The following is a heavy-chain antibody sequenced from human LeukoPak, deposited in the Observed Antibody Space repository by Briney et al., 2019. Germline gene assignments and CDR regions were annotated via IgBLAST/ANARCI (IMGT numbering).Heavy chain of an antibody. CDR3: ATGLTTGVVPALNWFDP. V-gene: IGHV1-24*01. D-gene: IGHD2-2*01. J-gene: IGHJ5*02. CDR1: GYTLTELS. Sequence: ASVKVSCKVSGYTLTELSMHWVRQAPGKGLEWMGGFDPEDGETIYAQKFQGRVTMTEDTSTDTAYMELSSLRSEDTAVYYCATGLTTGVVPALNWFDPWGQGTLVTVSS. CDR2: FDPEDGET.